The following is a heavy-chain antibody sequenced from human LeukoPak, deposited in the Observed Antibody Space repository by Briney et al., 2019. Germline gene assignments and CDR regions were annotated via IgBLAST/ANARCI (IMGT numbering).Heavy chain of an antibody. CDR3: AGTYYDILTGYSFFGPDAFDI. V-gene: IGHV3-30*02. D-gene: IGHD3-9*01. CDR1: GFTFRNYG. Sequence: GGSLRLSCAASGFTFRNYGMHWVRQAPGKGLEWVAVIWYDGSNKYYPDSVKGRFTISRDNSKNTLYLQMNSLRAEDTAVYYCAGTYYDILTGYSFFGPDAFDIWGQGTMVTVSS. CDR2: IWYDGSNK. J-gene: IGHJ3*02.